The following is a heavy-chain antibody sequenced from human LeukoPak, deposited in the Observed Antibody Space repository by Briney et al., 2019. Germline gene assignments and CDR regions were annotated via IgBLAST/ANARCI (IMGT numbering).Heavy chain of an antibody. CDR1: GFTFSSYS. J-gene: IGHJ4*02. D-gene: IGHD3-3*01. CDR2: ISSSSSYI. V-gene: IGHV3-21*04. Sequence: GSLRLSCAASGFTFSSYSMNWVRQAPGKGLEWVSSISSSSSYIYYADSVKGRFTISRDNSKNTLYLQMNSLRAEDTAVYYCAKGAGVYDFWSGWDYWGQGTLVTVSS. CDR3: AKGAGVYDFWSGWDY.